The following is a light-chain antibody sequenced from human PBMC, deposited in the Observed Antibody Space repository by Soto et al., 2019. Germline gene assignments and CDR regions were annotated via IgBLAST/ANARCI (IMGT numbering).Light chain of an antibody. CDR1: QSVSSNY. J-gene: IGKJ1*01. V-gene: IGKV3-20*01. CDR3: QQYGSSPGT. Sequence: DIVLTQSPGTLSLSPGERATLSCRASQSVSSNYLAWYQHKPGQAPRLLIYGASSRATGIPDRFSGSGSGTDFTLTISRLEPEDFAVYYCQQYGSSPGTFGQGTKVDIK. CDR2: GAS.